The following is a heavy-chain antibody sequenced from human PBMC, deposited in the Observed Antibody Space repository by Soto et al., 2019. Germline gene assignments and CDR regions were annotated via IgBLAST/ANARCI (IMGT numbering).Heavy chain of an antibody. Sequence: PGGSLRLSCSGSGFIFSIYAIHWVRQAPGKGLEYVSAISSNGGSTYYANSVKGRFTISRDNSKNTLYLQMGSLRAEDMAVYYCARQWLDSYYFDYWGQGTLVTVSS. V-gene: IGHV3-64*01. CDR2: ISSNGGST. D-gene: IGHD6-19*01. CDR3: ARQWLDSYYFDY. J-gene: IGHJ4*02. CDR1: GFIFSIYA.